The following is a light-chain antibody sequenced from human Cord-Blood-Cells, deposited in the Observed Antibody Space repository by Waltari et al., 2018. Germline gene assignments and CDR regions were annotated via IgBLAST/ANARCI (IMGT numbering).Light chain of an antibody. Sequence: SSELTQDPAVSVALGQTVRITGKADSLRSYYASWYQQKPGQAPVLVIYGKNNRPSGIPDRFSGSSSGNTASLTITGAQAEDEADYYCNSRDSSGNHVVFGGGTKLTVL. CDR2: GKN. CDR3: NSRDSSGNHVV. V-gene: IGLV3-19*01. CDR1: SLRSYY. J-gene: IGLJ2*01.